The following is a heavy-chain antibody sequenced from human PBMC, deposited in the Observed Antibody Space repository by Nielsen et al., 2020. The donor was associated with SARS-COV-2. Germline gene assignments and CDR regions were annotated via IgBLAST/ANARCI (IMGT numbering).Heavy chain of an antibody. D-gene: IGHD6-13*01. V-gene: IGHV1-69*13. J-gene: IGHJ4*02. CDR3: ARLYSSSLYFDY. Sequence: SVKVSCKASGGTFSSYAISWVRQAPGQGLEWMGGIIPIFGTANYAQKFQGRVTITADESTSTAYMELSSLRSEDTAVHYCARLYSSSLYFDYWGQGTLVTVSS. CDR2: IIPIFGTA. CDR1: GGTFSSYA.